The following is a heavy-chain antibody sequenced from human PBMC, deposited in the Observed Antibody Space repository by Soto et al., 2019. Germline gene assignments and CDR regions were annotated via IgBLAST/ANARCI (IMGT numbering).Heavy chain of an antibody. CDR2: IDTLSSTM. V-gene: IGHV3-48*01. D-gene: IGHD3-22*01. CDR3: TGGGVSSGPGY. J-gene: IGHJ4*02. Sequence: EVQLVESGGGLVQPGGSLRLSCAASGFTFSSSSMNWVRQAPGKGLEWVSFIDTLSSTMYYADSVRGRFTISRDNAKNSRDLQMNSLRAEDTAIYYCTGGGVSSGPGYWGQGTLVTVSS. CDR1: GFTFSSSS.